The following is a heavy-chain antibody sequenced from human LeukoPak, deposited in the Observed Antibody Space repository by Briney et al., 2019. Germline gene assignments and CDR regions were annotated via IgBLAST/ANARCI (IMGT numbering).Heavy chain of an antibody. V-gene: IGHV1-46*01. Sequence: ASVKVSCKASGYTFTRYNMHWVRPAPGQGLEWMGVINPSGGTTGYAQKFQGRVTMTRDTSTSTVYMELSSLRSEDTAVYYCATRGIYCSTTTCPFDYWGQGTLVTVSS. CDR3: ATRGIYCSTTTCPFDY. J-gene: IGHJ4*02. CDR2: INPSGGTT. CDR1: GYTFTRYN. D-gene: IGHD2-2*01.